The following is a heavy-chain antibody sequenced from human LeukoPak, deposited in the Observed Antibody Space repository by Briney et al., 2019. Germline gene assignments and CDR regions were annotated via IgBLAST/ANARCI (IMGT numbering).Heavy chain of an antibody. CDR1: GGSFNGYY. J-gene: IGHJ6*02. CDR2: INHSGST. D-gene: IGHD3-3*01. Sequence: SETLSLTCAVYGGSFNGYYWSWIRQPPGKGLEWIGEINHSGSTNYNPSLKSRVTISVDTSKNQFSLKLSSVTAADTAVYYCARGHTIFGVVITHPYYYYGMDVWGQGTTVTVSS. CDR3: ARGHTIFGVVITHPYYYYGMDV. V-gene: IGHV4-34*01.